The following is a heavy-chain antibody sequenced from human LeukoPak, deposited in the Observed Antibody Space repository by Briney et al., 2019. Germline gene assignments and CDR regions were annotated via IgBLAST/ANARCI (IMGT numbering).Heavy chain of an antibody. CDR3: AREDLIAVAVFDY. CDR2: ISYDGSNK. D-gene: IGHD6-19*01. Sequence: GGSLRLSCAASGFTFDDYAMHWVRQAPGKGLEWVAVISYDGSNKYYADSVKGRFTISRDNSKNTLYLQMNSLRAEDTAVYYCAREDLIAVAVFDYWGQGTLVTVSS. CDR1: GFTFDDYA. V-gene: IGHV3-30*04. J-gene: IGHJ4*02.